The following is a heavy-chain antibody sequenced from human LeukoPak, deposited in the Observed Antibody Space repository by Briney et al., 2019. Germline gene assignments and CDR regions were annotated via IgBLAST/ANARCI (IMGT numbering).Heavy chain of an antibody. CDR3: ARDRYCSGGSCFKVGDWFDP. CDR1: GGTFSSYA. V-gene: IGHV1-69*05. Sequence: SVKVSCKASGGTFSSYAISWVRQAPGQGLEWMGGIIPIFGTANYAQKFQGRVTITTDESTSTAYMELSSLRSEDTAVYYCARDRYCSGGSCFKVGDWFDPWGQGTLVTVSS. D-gene: IGHD2-15*01. J-gene: IGHJ5*02. CDR2: IIPIFGTA.